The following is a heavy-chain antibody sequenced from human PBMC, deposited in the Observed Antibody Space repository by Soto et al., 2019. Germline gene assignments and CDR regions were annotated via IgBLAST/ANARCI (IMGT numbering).Heavy chain of an antibody. V-gene: IGHV4-59*01. D-gene: IGHD3-10*01. Sequence: SETLSLTCTVSGGSISSYCWSWIRQPPGKGMEWIGYIYYNGSTNYNPSLKSRVTISVDTSKNQFSLKLSSVTAADTAVYYCARDYYGSGSDAFAIWGQGTMVTVSS. J-gene: IGHJ3*02. CDR2: IYYNGST. CDR1: GGSISSYC. CDR3: ARDYYGSGSDAFAI.